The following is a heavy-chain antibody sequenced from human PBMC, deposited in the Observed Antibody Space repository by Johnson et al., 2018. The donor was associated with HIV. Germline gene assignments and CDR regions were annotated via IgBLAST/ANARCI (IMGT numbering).Heavy chain of an antibody. V-gene: IGHV3-7*01. CDR2: IKQDGSEK. Sequence: VQLVESGGGVVQPGGSLRLSCAASGFTFSSYWMSWVRQAPGKGLEWVANIKQDGSEKYYVDSVKGRFTISKDNSKNTLYLQMNSLRPEDTAVYYCVQGVPNPAGAFDIWGRGTMVTVSS. J-gene: IGHJ3*02. CDR1: GFTFSSYW. D-gene: IGHD6-19*01. CDR3: VQGVPNPAGAFDI.